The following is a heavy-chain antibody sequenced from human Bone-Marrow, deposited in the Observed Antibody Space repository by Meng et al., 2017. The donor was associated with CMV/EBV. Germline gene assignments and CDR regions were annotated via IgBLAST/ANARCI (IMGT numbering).Heavy chain of an antibody. CDR1: GFTFSDYY. CDR2: IKQDGSEK. Sequence: GESLKISCAASGFTFSDYYMSWIRQAPGKGLEWVANIKQDGSEKYYVDSVKGRFTISRDNAKNSLYLQMNSLRAEDTAVYYCAKLRTQLLFPAWFDPWGQGTLVTVSS. CDR3: AKLRTQLLFPAWFDP. J-gene: IGHJ5*02. V-gene: IGHV3-7*03. D-gene: IGHD2-2*01.